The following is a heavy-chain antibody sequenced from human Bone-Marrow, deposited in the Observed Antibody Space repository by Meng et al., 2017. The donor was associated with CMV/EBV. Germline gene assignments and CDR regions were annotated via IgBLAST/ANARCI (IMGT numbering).Heavy chain of an antibody. CDR2: INPGTGGT. CDR3: ARDIGEGLGSGWPWHYYGMDV. CDR1: GYTFTGYY. J-gene: IGHJ6*02. D-gene: IGHD6-19*01. Sequence: ASVKVSCKASGYTFTGYYMHWVRQAPGQGLEWMGWINPGTGGTNYAQKFQGRVSMTRDTSISTAYMELSRLRSDDTAVYYCARDIGEGLGSGWPWHYYGMDVWGQGTTVTVSS. V-gene: IGHV1-2*02.